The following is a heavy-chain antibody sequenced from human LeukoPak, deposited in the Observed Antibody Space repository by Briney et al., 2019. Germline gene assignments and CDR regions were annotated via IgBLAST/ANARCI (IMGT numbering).Heavy chain of an antibody. V-gene: IGHV4-61*02. CDR2: IYSSGST. CDR1: GGSISSGSSY. CDR3: ARRGPVAQLYYYYYYMDV. Sequence: PSETLSLTCTVSGGSISSGSSYWSWIRQPAGKGLEWIGRIYSSGSTNYNPSLKSRVTISVDTSKNQFSLKLSSVTAADTAVYYCARRGPVAQLYYYYYYMDVWGKGTTVTVSS. D-gene: IGHD6-19*01. J-gene: IGHJ6*03.